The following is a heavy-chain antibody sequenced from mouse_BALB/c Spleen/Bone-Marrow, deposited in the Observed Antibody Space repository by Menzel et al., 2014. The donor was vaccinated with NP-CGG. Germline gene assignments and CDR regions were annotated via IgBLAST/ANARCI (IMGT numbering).Heavy chain of an antibody. V-gene: IGHV1-80*01. CDR1: GYAFSIYW. CDR2: IYPGDDDT. J-gene: IGHJ2*01. Sequence: QVQLKESGAELVRPGSSVKISCKASGYAFSIYWMNWVKQRPGQGLEWIGQIYPGDDDTDYNGKFKGKATLTAVRSSSTAYMQLNSLTSEDSAVYFCARGGISIDYWGQGTTLTVSS. CDR3: ARGGISIDY.